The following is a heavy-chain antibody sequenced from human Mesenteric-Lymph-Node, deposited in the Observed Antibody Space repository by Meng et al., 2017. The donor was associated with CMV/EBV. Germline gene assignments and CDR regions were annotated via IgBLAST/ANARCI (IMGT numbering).Heavy chain of an antibody. D-gene: IGHD2-2*01. CDR1: GGSFSGYY. CDR2: INHSGST. J-gene: IGHJ4*02. V-gene: IGHV4-34*01. Sequence: SETLSLTCAVYGGSFSGYYWSWIRQPPGKGLEWIGEINHSGSTNYNPSLKSRVTISVDTSKNQFSLKLSSVTAADTAVYYCAKAYLNYQLLSFGFDSWGQGTLVTVSS. CDR3: AKAYLNYQLLSFGFDS.